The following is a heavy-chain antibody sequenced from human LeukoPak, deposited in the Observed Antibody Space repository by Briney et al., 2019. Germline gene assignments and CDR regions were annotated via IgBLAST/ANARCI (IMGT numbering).Heavy chain of an antibody. CDR1: GFTFSSYA. Sequence: GGSLRLSCAASGFTFSSYAMHWVRQAPGKGLEWVAVISYDGSNKYYADSVKGRFTISRDNSKNTLYLQMNSLRAEDTAVYYCAKDIVLKWELLTAFDYWGQGTLVTVSS. CDR3: AKDIVLKWELLTAFDY. CDR2: ISYDGSNK. J-gene: IGHJ4*02. D-gene: IGHD1-26*01. V-gene: IGHV3-30-3*01.